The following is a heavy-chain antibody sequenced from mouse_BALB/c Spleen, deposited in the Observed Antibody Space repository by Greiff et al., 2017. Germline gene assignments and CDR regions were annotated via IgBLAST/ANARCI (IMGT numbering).Heavy chain of an antibody. D-gene: IGHD2-3*01. V-gene: IGHV2-6-7*01. Sequence: VKLEESGPGLVAPSQSLSITCTVSGFSLTGYGVNWVRQTPGKGLEWLGMIWGDGSTDYNSALKSRLSISKDNAKSQVVLKMNSLQTDDTARYYCARGWLLPYAMDYWGQGTSVTVSS. J-gene: IGHJ4*01. CDR3: ARGWLLPYAMDY. CDR1: GFSLTGYG. CDR2: IWGDGST.